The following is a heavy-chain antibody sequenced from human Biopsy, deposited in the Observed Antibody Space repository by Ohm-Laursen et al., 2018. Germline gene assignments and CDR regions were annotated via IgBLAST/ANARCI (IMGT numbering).Heavy chain of an antibody. Sequence: TQTLTLTCTFSGFSLRSGMCVTRIRQPPGKALEWLSTNYWDDVEHYSTSLKTRLTISKDTSKNQVVLTMTNMDPVDTDTYYCARFLEYSDSADFYYGMDVWGQGTTVTVSS. CDR1: GFSLRSGMC. J-gene: IGHJ6*02. D-gene: IGHD2/OR15-2a*01. CDR2: NYWDDVE. CDR3: ARFLEYSDSADFYYGMDV. V-gene: IGHV2-70*01.